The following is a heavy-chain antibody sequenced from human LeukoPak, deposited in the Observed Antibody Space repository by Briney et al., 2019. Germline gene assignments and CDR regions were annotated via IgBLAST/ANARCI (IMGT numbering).Heavy chain of an antibody. D-gene: IGHD5-24*01. CDR3: ARQRDGYNSPFDY. CDR1: GFTFSSYW. CDR2: IKQDGSEK. V-gene: IGHV3-7*01. J-gene: IGHJ4*02. Sequence: GGSLRLCCAASGFTFSSYWMSWVRQAAGKGLEWVANIKQDGSEKYYVDAVKGRFTISRDNAKNSLYLQMNSLRAEDTAVYYCARQRDGYNSPFDYWGQGTLVTVSS.